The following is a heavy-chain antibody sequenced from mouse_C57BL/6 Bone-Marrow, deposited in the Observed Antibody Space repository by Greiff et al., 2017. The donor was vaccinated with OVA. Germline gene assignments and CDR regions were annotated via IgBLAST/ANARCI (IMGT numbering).Heavy chain of an antibody. V-gene: IGHV1-76*01. Sequence: QVQLKESGAELVRPGASVKLSCKASGYTFTDYYINWVKQRPGQGLEWIARIYPGSGNTYYNEKFKGKATLTAEKSSSTAYMQLSSLTSEDSAVYFCARMWFAYWGQGTLVTVSA. CDR1: GYTFTDYY. CDR3: ARMWFAY. CDR2: IYPGSGNT. J-gene: IGHJ3*01.